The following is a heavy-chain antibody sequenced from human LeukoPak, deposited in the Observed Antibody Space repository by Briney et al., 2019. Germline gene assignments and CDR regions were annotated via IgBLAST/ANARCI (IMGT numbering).Heavy chain of an antibody. J-gene: IGHJ4*02. CDR2: IKTKTDGGTT. D-gene: IGHD2-8*02. CDR1: GFTFSNAW. CDR3: STAGGAY. V-gene: IGHV3-15*01. Sequence: GGSLRLSCAASGFTFSNAWMNRVRQGPGKGLEWVGRIKTKTDGGTTNYAAPVKGRFTISRDDSKTTLYLQMSSLKTDDTGVYYCSTAGGAYWGQGILVTVSS.